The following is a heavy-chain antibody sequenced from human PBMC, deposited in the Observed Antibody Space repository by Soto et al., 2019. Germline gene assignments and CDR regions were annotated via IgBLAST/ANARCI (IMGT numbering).Heavy chain of an antibody. CDR1: GFTVSSNY. CDR3: ARGEGLWFGELLDY. D-gene: IGHD3-10*01. CDR2: IYSGGST. J-gene: IGHJ4*02. Sequence: EVQLVESGGGLVQPGGSLRLSCAASGFTVSSNYMSWVRQAPGKGLEWVSVIYSGGSTYYADSVKGRFTISRDNSKNTLYLQMNSLRAEDTAVYYCARGEGLWFGELLDYWGQGTLVTVSS. V-gene: IGHV3-66*01.